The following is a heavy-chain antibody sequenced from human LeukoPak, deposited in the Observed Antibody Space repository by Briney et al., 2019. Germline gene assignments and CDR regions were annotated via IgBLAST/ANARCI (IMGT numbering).Heavy chain of an antibody. CDR2: IYSGGST. J-gene: IGHJ6*02. V-gene: IGHV3-66*01. CDR3: ARVGVGYYYYYGMDV. Sequence: PGGSLRLSCAASGFTVSSNYMSWVRQAPGKGLEWVSVIYSGGSTYYADSVKGRFTISRDNSKNTLYLQMNSLRAEDTAVYYCARVGVGYYYYYGMDVWGQGTTVTVPS. D-gene: IGHD2-15*01. CDR1: GFTVSSNY.